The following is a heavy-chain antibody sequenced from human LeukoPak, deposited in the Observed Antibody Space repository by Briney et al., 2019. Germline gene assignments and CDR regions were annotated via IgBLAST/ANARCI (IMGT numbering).Heavy chain of an antibody. Sequence: SVKVSCKASGGTFSSYAISWVRQAPGQGLEWMGGIIPIFGTANYAQKFQGRVTITADESTSTAYMELSSLRSEDTAVYYCTSTYYYEHGWFDPWGQGTLVTVSS. CDR3: TSTYYYEHGWFDP. CDR1: GGTFSSYA. CDR2: IIPIFGTA. J-gene: IGHJ5*02. D-gene: IGHD3-22*01. V-gene: IGHV1-69*13.